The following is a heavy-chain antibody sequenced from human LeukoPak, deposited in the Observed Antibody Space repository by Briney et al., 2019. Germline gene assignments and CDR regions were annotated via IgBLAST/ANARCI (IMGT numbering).Heavy chain of an antibody. D-gene: IGHD1-14*01. CDR2: IIPIFGTA. V-gene: IGHV1-69*01. CDR3: ARLGPPFKGDYYGMDV. J-gene: IGHJ6*02. CDR1: GGTFSSYA. Sequence: SVKVSCTASGGTFSSYAISWVRQAPGQGLEWMGGIIPIFGTANYAQKFQGRVTITADESTSTAYMELSSLRSEDTAAYYCARLGPPFKGDYYGMDVWGQGTTVTVSS.